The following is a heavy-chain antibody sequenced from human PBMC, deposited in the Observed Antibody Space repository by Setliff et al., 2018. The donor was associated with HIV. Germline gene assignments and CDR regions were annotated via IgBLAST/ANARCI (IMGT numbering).Heavy chain of an antibody. J-gene: IGHJ4*02. D-gene: IGHD1-1*01. V-gene: IGHV4-39*07. CDR3: ARKGWNAYEAFDY. CDR2: VFHTGST. Sequence: PSETLSLTCSVSGDSVSSINYYWGWIRQSPVTGLQWIATVFHTGSTYYDASLKSRATIAMDRSTSQFSLTLKSVTAADTAIYFCARKGWNAYEAFDYWGQGSLVTVSS. CDR1: GDSVSSINYY.